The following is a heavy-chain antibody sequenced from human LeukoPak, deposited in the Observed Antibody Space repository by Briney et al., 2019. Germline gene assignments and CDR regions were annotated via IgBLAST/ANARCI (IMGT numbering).Heavy chain of an antibody. D-gene: IGHD1-7*01. Sequence: GGSLRLSRAASGFSFDDYAMHWVRQAPGKGLEWVSGISWNSGNIGYADSVKGRFTISRDNAKNSLYLQMNSLRTEDTALYYCAKDRGTTNSYGMDVWGQGTTVTVSS. CDR2: ISWNSGNI. CDR1: GFSFDDYA. CDR3: AKDRGTTNSYGMDV. J-gene: IGHJ6*02. V-gene: IGHV3-9*01.